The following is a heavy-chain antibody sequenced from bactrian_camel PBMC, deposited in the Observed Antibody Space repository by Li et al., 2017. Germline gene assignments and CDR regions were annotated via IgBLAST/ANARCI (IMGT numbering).Heavy chain of an antibody. Sequence: VQLVESGGGSVQAGGSLKLACKASGSSALYYSKWCLARFRQAPGQRREGVAAIDSDRTTRYADSVKGRFTISRDNAKDTLYLQMNSLKIEDTAVYYCALGSSRQATMTARGKGTQVTVS. D-gene: IGHD3*01. CDR1: GSSALYYSKWC. J-gene: IGHJ4*01. CDR2: IDSDRTT. V-gene: IGHV3S53*01.